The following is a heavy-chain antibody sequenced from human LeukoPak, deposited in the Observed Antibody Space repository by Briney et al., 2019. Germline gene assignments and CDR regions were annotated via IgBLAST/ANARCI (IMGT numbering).Heavy chain of an antibody. V-gene: IGHV4-4*07. Sequence: PSETLSLTCTVSGGSISSYYWSWIRQPAGKGLEWIGSIYTSGSTNYKPSLKSRVTMSVDTSKNQFSLKLSSVTAADTAVYYCARLGYSSGYFDYWGQGTLVTVSS. CDR1: GGSISSYY. CDR3: ARLGYSSGYFDY. CDR2: IYTSGST. J-gene: IGHJ4*02. D-gene: IGHD5-18*01.